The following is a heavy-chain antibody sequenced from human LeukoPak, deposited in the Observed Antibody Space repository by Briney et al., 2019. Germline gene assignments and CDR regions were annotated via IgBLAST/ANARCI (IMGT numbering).Heavy chain of an antibody. Sequence: ASVKVSCKASGYTFTDYGIHWVRQAPGLGLEWMGWISGYNGNTKYAQKFQGRVTLTTDTSTSTAYMELSSLRSEDTAVYYCARAIYSSSWSYYYYGMDVWGLGTTVTVSS. CDR3: ARAIYSSSWSYYYYGMDV. V-gene: IGHV1-18*01. J-gene: IGHJ6*02. CDR2: ISGYNGNT. D-gene: IGHD6-13*01. CDR1: GYTFTDYG.